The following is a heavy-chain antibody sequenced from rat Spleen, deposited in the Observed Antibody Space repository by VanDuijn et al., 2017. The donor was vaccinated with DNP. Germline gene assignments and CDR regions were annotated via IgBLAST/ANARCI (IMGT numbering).Heavy chain of an antibody. D-gene: IGHD1-7*01. J-gene: IGHJ2*01. V-gene: IGHV3-3*01. CDR2: INSAGST. CDR1: GYSITSNY. CDR3: ARWVWYFDY. Sequence: EVQLQESGPGLVKPSQSLSLTCSVTGYSITSNYWGWIRKFPGNKLEWMGYINSAGSTNYNPSLRSRISITRDTSKNQFFLHLNSVTTEDSATYYCARWVWYFDYWGQGVMVTVSS.